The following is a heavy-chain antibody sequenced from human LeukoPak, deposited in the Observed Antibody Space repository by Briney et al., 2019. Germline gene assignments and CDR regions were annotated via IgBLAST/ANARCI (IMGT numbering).Heavy chain of an antibody. Sequence: ASVKVSCKASGYTFSSYHMHWVRQAPGQGHEWMGIINPSDGTTTYAQKFQGRVSTTRDTSTSTVYMQLSSLRSEDTAVYYCARDVGMGAKYYFDYWGQGTLVTVSS. V-gene: IGHV1-46*01. CDR1: GYTFSSYH. J-gene: IGHJ4*02. CDR3: ARDVGMGAKYYFDY. CDR2: INPSDGTT. D-gene: IGHD1-26*01.